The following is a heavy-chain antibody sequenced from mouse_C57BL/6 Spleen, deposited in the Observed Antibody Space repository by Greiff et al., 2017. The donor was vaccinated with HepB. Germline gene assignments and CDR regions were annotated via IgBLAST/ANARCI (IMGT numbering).Heavy chain of an antibody. CDR3: AREGGYYGNYAWYFDV. Sequence: EVQLQQSGPELVKPGASVKIPCKASGYTFTDYNMDWVKQSHGKSLEWIGDINPNNGGTIYNQKFKGKATLTVDKSSSTAYMELRSLTSEDTAVYYCAREGGYYGNYAWYFDVWGTGTTVTVSS. J-gene: IGHJ1*03. V-gene: IGHV1-18*01. CDR2: INPNNGGT. D-gene: IGHD2-1*01. CDR1: GYTFTDYN.